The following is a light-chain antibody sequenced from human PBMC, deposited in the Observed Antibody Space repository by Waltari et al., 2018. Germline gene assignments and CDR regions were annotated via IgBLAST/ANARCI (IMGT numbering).Light chain of an antibody. V-gene: IGLV8-61*01. CDR2: KGN. Sequence: QTVLTQEPSLSVSPGGTVTLTCALSSGSVSSTSYATWYQQTPGQAPRTLVYKGNGRPSGGPDRRSGASLGNKAALTSTGAQADDESDYHCWMYKGSGIWVFGGGTKLTVL. J-gene: IGLJ3*02. CDR1: SGSVSSTSY. CDR3: WMYKGSGIWV.